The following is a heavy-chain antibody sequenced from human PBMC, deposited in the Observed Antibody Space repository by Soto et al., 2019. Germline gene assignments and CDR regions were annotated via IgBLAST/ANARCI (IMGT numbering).Heavy chain of an antibody. V-gene: IGHV2-5*02. CDR3: AHRPGFSMAFDY. D-gene: IGHD3-10*01. CDR1: GFSLSTYGVG. CDR2: IYWDDDT. J-gene: IGHJ4*02. Sequence: QITLKESGPTLVKPTQTLTLTCNFSGFSLSTYGVGVGWIRQPPGKALEWLALIYWDDDTRFSPSLNSRLAITTDASKSQLVLTMTHMDPVDTATYYCAHRPGFSMAFDYWGPGSLVTVSS.